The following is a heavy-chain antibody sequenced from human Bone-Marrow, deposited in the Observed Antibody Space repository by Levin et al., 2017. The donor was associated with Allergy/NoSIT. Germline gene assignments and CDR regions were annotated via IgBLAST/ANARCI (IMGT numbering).Heavy chain of an antibody. CDR1: GFTVSSNY. CDR2: IYSGGST. CDR3: ARDGVGATFTDAFDI. D-gene: IGHD1-26*01. V-gene: IGHV3-66*01. Sequence: GGSLRLSCAASGFTVSSNYMSWVRQAPGKGLEWVSVIYSGGSTYYADSVKGRFTISRDNSKNTLYLQMNSLRAEDTAVYYCARDGVGATFTDAFDIWGQGTMVTVSS. J-gene: IGHJ3*02.